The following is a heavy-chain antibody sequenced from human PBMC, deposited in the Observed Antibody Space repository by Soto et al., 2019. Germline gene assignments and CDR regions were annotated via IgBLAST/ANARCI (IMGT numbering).Heavy chain of an antibody. Sequence: VASVKVSCKASGFTFTSSAVQWVRQARGQRLEWIGWIVVGSGNTNYAQKFQEGVTITRDMSTSTAYVELISLRSEDTAVYYCAADVRVLEWLWPGDGMDVWGQGTTVTVSS. J-gene: IGHJ6*02. CDR3: AADVRVLEWLWPGDGMDV. V-gene: IGHV1-58*01. CDR2: IVVGSGNT. CDR1: GFTFTSSA. D-gene: IGHD3-3*01.